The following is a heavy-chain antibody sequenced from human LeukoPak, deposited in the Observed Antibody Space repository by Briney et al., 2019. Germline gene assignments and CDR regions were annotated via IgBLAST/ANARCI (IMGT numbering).Heavy chain of an antibody. J-gene: IGHJ4*02. V-gene: IGHV4-34*01. D-gene: IGHD3-10*01. CDR2: INHSGRT. CDR1: GESFSDYY. Sequence: SETLSLTCAVSGESFSDYYWTWIRQSPLKGLEWIGEINHSGRTYYNPSLKSRVTISVDTSKNHFSLMLTSMTAADAAVYYCARAQVLWFGKLSVPQSFDHWAQGTLVTVSS. CDR3: ARAQVLWFGKLSVPQSFDH.